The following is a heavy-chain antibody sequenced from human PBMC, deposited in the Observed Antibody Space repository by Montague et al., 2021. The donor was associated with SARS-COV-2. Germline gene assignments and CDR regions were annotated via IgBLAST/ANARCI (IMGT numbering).Heavy chain of an antibody. CDR1: GGSTNNYY. CDR3: ARGRFYYDSGELGS. CDR2: IHASGIS. V-gene: IGHV4-4*07. J-gene: IGHJ5*02. Sequence: SETLSLTCTVSGGSTNNYYWSWIRQPAGKGLEWIGRIHASGISTCNPSLETRVTMSVDTSKNQFSLKLSSVTAADTAVYYCARGRFYYDSGELGSWGQGTLATVSS. D-gene: IGHD3-22*01.